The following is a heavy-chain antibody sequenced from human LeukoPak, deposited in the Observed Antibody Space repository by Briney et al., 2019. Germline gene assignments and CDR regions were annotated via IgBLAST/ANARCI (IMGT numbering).Heavy chain of an antibody. D-gene: IGHD1-26*01. CDR3: AKAANSGSYSGGYFQH. CDR1: GYTSTSYY. J-gene: IGHJ1*01. CDR2: INPSGGST. Sequence: GASVKVSCKASGYTSTSYYMHWVRQAPGQGLEWMGIINPSGGSTSYAQKFQGRVTMTRDMSTSTVYMELSSLRSEDTSVYYCAKAANSGSYSGGYFQHWGQGTLVTVSS. V-gene: IGHV1-46*01.